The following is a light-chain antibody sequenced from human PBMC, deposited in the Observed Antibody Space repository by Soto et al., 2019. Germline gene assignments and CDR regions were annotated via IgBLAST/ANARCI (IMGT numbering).Light chain of an antibody. V-gene: IGLV1-44*01. CDR1: SSNIGSNT. CDR2: SNN. J-gene: IGLJ3*02. CDR3: AAWDDSLNGYWV. Sequence: QSVLTQPPLASGTPGQRVTISCSGSSSNIGSNTVTWYQQLPGTAPKLLIYSNNQRPSGVPDRFSGSKSGTSASLAISGLQSEDEADYYCAAWDDSLNGYWVFGGGTKLTVL.